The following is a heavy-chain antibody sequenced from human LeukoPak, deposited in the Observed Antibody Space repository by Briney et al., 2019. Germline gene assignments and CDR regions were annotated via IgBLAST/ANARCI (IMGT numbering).Heavy chain of an antibody. V-gene: IGHV3-74*01. J-gene: IGHJ4*02. D-gene: IGHD2-2*02. CDR3: ARDCSDTGCYNTAFDY. CDR2: ISRDGSST. Sequence: XRXAPGKGXXXXSRISRDGSSTSYADSVKGRFTISRDNAKNTLYLQMNTLRAEDTAVYYCARDCSDTGCYNTAFDYWGQGTLVTVSS.